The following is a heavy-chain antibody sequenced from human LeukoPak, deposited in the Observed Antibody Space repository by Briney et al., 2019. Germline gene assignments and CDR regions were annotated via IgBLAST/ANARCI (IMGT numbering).Heavy chain of an antibody. J-gene: IGHJ4*02. CDR2: FYTSGST. Sequence: SETLSLTCTVSGGSISSYYWSWIRQPPGKGLEWIGYFYTSGSTNYNPSLKSRVTISVDTSKNQFSLKLSSVTAADTAVYYCARLNYDFWSGYPPPYFDYWGQGTLVTASS. CDR1: GGSISSYY. D-gene: IGHD3-3*01. CDR3: ARLNYDFWSGYPPPYFDY. V-gene: IGHV4-4*09.